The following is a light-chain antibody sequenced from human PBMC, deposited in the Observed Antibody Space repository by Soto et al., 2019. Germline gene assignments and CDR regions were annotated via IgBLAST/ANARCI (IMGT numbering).Light chain of an antibody. J-gene: IGKJ1*01. CDR3: QQYGGSWT. V-gene: IGKV3-20*01. CDR1: QNISSTY. Sequence: EIMLTQSPGTLSLSPGDGATLSCRASQNISSTYVAWYQQTPGQAPRLLIYATSNRGTGIPARFSGRWSGTDFTLTIRRLEPEDFAVYYCQQYGGSWTFGQGTKVEIK. CDR2: ATS.